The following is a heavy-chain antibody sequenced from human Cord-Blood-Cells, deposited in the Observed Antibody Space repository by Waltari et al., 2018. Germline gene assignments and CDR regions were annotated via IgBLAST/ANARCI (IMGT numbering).Heavy chain of an antibody. D-gene: IGHD3-10*01. CDR2: INHSGST. V-gene: IGHV4-34*01. CDR3: ARGRHSRGHFDY. J-gene: IGHJ4*02. Sequence: QVQLQQWGAGLLKPSETLSLTCAVYGGSFSGYSWSWIRQPPGKGLEWIGEINHSGSTNYNPSLKSRVTISVDTSKNQFSLKLSSVTAADTAVYYCARGRHSRGHFDYWGQGTLVTVSS. CDR1: GGSFSGYS.